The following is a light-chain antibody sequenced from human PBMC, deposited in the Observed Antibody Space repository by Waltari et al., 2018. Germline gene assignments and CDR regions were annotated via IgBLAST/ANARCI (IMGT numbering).Light chain of an antibody. V-gene: IGKV3-11*01. CDR3: QQRSHWPSVT. CDR1: QGVATY. J-gene: IGKJ5*01. CDR2: DAS. Sequence: GEIAILPCRASQGVATYLAWYQQKPGQAPRLLIYDASSRATGIPARFSGSGSGTDFTLTISSLEPEDIAVYYCQQRSHWPSVTFGQGTRLEIK.